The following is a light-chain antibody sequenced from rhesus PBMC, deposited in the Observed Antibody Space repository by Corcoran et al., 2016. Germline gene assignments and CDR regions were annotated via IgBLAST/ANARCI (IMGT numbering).Light chain of an antibody. V-gene: IGKV1-44*03. CDR1: QNIYSN. CDR3: QHGSGPPPWT. J-gene: IGKJ1*01. CDR2: AAS. Sequence: DIQMTQSPSALSASVGDRVTISCRASQNIYSNLAWYQQKPGKAPKLLLYAASSLQTGIPSRFRGSGSGTEFTLPISSLQPEDFATYDCQHGSGPPPWTFGQGTKVEIK.